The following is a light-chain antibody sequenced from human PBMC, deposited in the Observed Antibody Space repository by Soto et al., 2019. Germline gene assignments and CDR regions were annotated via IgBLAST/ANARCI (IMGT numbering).Light chain of an antibody. J-gene: IGLJ2*01. CDR3: AAWDDSLSGVV. Sequence: QSVLTQPPSASGTPGQRVTISCSGSSSNIGSNYVYWYQQLPGTAPTLLIYSNNQRPSGVPDRFSGSKSGTSASLAISGLRSEDDADYYCAAWDDSLSGVVFGGGTKLTVL. V-gene: IGLV1-47*02. CDR1: SSNIGSNY. CDR2: SNN.